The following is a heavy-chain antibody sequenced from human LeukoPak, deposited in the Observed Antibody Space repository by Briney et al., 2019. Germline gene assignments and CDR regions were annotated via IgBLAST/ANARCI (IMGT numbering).Heavy chain of an antibody. J-gene: IGHJ6*03. CDR3: ARVGSRDYYYMDV. D-gene: IGHD2-2*01. CDR1: GVSISSYY. CDR2: IYYSGNT. Sequence: SETLSLTCTVSGVSISSYYWSWIRQPPGKGLEWIGYIYYSGNTNYNPSLKSRVTISVDASKNQFSLKLSSVTAADTAVYYCARVGSRDYYYMDVWGKGTTVTISS. V-gene: IGHV4-59*01.